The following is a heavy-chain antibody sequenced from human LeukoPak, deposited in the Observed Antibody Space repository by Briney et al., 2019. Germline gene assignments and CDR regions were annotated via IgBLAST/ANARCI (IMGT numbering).Heavy chain of an antibody. CDR2: IYYNGNT. J-gene: IGHJ5*02. Sequence: SETLSLTCTFSGGSISGDSGTSPIYYWGWVRQTPGKDLEWIGTIYYNGNTFYTPSLKSRVTMFIDTSKNQFSLNLSSVTAADTAVYYCVRARGAYNWFDPWGQGTLVAVSS. CDR1: GGSISGDSGTSPIYY. CDR3: VRARGAYNWFDP. D-gene: IGHD5-24*01. V-gene: IGHV4-39*07.